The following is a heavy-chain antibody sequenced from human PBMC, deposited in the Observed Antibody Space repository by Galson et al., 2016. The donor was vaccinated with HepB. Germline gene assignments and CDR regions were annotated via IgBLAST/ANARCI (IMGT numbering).Heavy chain of an antibody. D-gene: IGHD4-17*01. CDR2: INPSGGGT. CDR3: ARPFYGEYYYFDY. V-gene: IGHV1-46*01. J-gene: IGHJ4*02. CDR1: RYTFTTYW. Sequence: SLKVSCKASRYTFTTYWMHWVRQAPGQGLEWVGVINPSGGGTSYAQKFQGRVSMTSDTSTSTVYMQLISLRSEDTAVYYCARPFYGEYYYFDYWGQGTLVIVSS.